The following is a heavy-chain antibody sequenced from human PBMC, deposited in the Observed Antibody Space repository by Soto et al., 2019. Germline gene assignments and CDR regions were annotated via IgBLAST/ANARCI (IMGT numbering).Heavy chain of an antibody. CDR1: GVSISSDY. D-gene: IGHD2-2*03. CDR2: TSHTGTT. CDR3: ARVGWRLLDIYYYYGMDV. Sequence: PSETLSLTCTVSGVSISSDYWTWIRQSPGKGLEWIAYTSHTGTTDYNPSLKSRVTISLDTSKNQFSLKLSSVTAADTAVYYCARVGWRLLDIYYYYGMDVWGQGTTVTVSS. J-gene: IGHJ6*02. V-gene: IGHV4-59*01.